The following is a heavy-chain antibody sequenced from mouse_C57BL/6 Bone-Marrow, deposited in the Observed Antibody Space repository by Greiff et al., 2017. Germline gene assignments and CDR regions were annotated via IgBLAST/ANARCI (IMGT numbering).Heavy chain of an antibody. J-gene: IGHJ2*01. D-gene: IGHD3-3*01. CDR2: INSDGGST. V-gene: IGHV5-2*01. CDR1: EFAFPSYV. CDR3: ARQRADY. Sequence: EVLLVQSGGGLVQPGESLKLSCASYEFAFPSYVMSWVRQTPEKMLELVAAINSDGGSTYYPDTMERRFIISRDNTKKTLYLQMSSLRSEDTALYYCARQRADYWGQGTTLTVSS.